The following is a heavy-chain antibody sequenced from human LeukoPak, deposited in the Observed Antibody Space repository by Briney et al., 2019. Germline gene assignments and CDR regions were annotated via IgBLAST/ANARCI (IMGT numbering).Heavy chain of an antibody. J-gene: IGHJ3*02. Sequence: GGSLRLSCAASGFTFSSYAMHWVRQAPGKGLEWAAVISSDGNTKYYADSVKGRFTISRDNSNNTLYLQMNSLRAGDTAIYYCARRRIVGSTDDAFDIWGQGTMVTLSS. V-gene: IGHV3-30-3*01. D-gene: IGHD1-26*01. CDR1: GFTFSSYA. CDR3: ARRRIVGSTDDAFDI. CDR2: ISSDGNTK.